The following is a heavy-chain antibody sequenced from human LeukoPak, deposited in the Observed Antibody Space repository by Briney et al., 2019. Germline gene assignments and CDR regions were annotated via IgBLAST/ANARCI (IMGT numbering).Heavy chain of an antibody. CDR1: GGSFSGYY. CDR3: VRGKEGIAAARLLYYFDY. CDR2: INHSGST. Sequence: SETLSLTCAVYGGSFSGYYWSWIRQSPGKGLEWIGEINHSGSTNYNPSLKSRVTISVDTSKNQFSLKLSSVTAADTAVYYCVRGKEGIAAARLLYYFDYWGQGTLVTVSS. V-gene: IGHV4-34*01. D-gene: IGHD6-13*01. J-gene: IGHJ4*02.